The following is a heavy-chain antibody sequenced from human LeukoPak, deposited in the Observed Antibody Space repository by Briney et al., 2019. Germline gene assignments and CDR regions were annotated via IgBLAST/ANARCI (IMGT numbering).Heavy chain of an antibody. J-gene: IGHJ4*02. D-gene: IGHD5-24*01. CDR2: ISGSGGST. Sequence: GGSLRLSCAASGFTFSSYAMSWVRQAPGKGLEWVSAISGSGGSTYYADTVKGRFTISRDNSKNTLYLQMNSLRAEDTAVYYCAKDARRDGYNPQFDYWGQGTLVTVSS. CDR1: GFTFSSYA. V-gene: IGHV3-23*01. CDR3: AKDARRDGYNPQFDY.